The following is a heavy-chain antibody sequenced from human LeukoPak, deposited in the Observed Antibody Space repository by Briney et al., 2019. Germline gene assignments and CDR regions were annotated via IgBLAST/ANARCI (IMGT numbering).Heavy chain of an antibody. CDR1: GFTFSDYY. V-gene: IGHV3-11*06. CDR2: ISSSSSYT. D-gene: IGHD3-10*01. J-gene: IGHJ4*02. Sequence: GGSLRLSCAASGFTFSDYYMSWIRQAPGKGLEWVSYISSSSSYTNYADSVKGRFTISRDNAKNSLYLQMNCLRAEDTAVYYCASDMVRGVIIYDYWGQGTLVTVSS. CDR3: ASDMVRGVIIYDY.